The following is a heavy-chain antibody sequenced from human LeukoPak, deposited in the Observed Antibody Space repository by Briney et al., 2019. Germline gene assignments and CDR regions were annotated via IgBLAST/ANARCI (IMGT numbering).Heavy chain of an antibody. J-gene: IGHJ4*02. CDR1: GGSISSSGYY. D-gene: IGHD2-2*01. CDR2: IYYSGST. V-gene: IGHV4-61*08. CDR3: ARLYCSRTSCLFDS. Sequence: SETLSLTCTVSGGSISSSGYYWSWIRQPPGKGLEWIGYIYYSGSTNYNPSLKSRVTISLDTSKNQFSLKLSSVTAADTAMYYCARLYCSRTSCLFDSWGQGALVTVSS.